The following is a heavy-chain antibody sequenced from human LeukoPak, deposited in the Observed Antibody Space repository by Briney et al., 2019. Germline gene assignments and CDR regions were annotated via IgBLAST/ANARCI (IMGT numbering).Heavy chain of an antibody. CDR1: GFTFSNYA. Sequence: GGSLRLSCAASGFTFSNYAMSWVRQAPGKGLEWVSGISGSGGSTYYADSVKGRFTIPRDNSKNTLYLQMNSLRAEDTAVYYCAKDQSIAARPEYFQHWGQGTLVTVSS. J-gene: IGHJ1*01. CDR2: ISGSGGST. D-gene: IGHD6-6*01. V-gene: IGHV3-23*01. CDR3: AKDQSIAARPEYFQH.